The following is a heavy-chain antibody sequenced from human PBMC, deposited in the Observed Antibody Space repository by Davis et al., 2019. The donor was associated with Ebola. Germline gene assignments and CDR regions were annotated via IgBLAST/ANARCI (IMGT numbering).Heavy chain of an antibody. Sequence: GESLKISCAASGFTFSSYSMNWVRQAPGKGLEWVSSISSSSSYIYYADSVKGRFTISRDNAKNSLYLQMNSLRAEDTAVYYCAKDYGSSWLLYYYYYMDVWGKGTTVTVSS. V-gene: IGHV3-21*01. CDR2: ISSSSSYI. CDR1: GFTFSSYS. J-gene: IGHJ6*03. D-gene: IGHD6-13*01. CDR3: AKDYGSSWLLYYYYYMDV.